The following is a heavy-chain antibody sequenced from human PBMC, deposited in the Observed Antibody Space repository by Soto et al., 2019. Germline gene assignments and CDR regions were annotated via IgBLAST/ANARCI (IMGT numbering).Heavy chain of an antibody. CDR1: GFTFDDYA. V-gene: IGHV3-9*01. CDR2: ISWNSGSI. CDR3: AKGRGDSGYYSLFDY. Sequence: EVQLVESGGGLVQPGRSLRLSCAASGFTFDDYAMHWVRQAPGKGLAWVSGISWNSGSIGYADSVKGRFTISRDNAKNSLYLQMSSLRAEDTALYYCAKGRGDSGYYSLFDYWGQGTLVTVSS. J-gene: IGHJ4*02. D-gene: IGHD3-22*01.